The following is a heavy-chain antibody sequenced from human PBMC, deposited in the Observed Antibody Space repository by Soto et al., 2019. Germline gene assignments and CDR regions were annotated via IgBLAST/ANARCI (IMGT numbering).Heavy chain of an antibody. D-gene: IGHD3-22*01. CDR3: ARVANTYYYDSSGYYYGID. CDR1: GVSISSYY. CDR2: IYYSGST. J-gene: IGHJ4*02. Sequence: SETLSLTCAVSGVSISSYYWSWIRQPPGKGLEWIGYIYYSGSTNYNPSLKSRVTISVDTSKNQFSLKLSSVTAADTAVYYCARVANTYYYDSSGYYYGIDWGQGTLVTVSS. V-gene: IGHV4-59*01.